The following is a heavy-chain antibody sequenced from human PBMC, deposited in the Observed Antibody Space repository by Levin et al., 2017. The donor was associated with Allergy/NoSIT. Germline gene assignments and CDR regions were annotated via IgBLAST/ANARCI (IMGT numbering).Heavy chain of an antibody. D-gene: IGHD1-26*01. V-gene: IGHV3-23*01. J-gene: IGHJ3*02. CDR2: LRYSGDTT. Sequence: PGGSLRLSCAASGFTFTSYTMTWVRQAPGRGLEWVSTLRYSGDTTHYADSVKGRFTISRDGSRDTLFLQMNSLRPEDTAVYYCAKGGSSGSPYRAFDMWGQGTMVTVSS. CDR3: AKGGSSGSPYRAFDM. CDR1: GFTFTSYT.